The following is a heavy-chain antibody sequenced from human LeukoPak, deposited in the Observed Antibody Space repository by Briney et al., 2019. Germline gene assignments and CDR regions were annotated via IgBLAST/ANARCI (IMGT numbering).Heavy chain of an antibody. CDR3: AKTYYYDSSGFD. CDR1: GVSISSSSFN. V-gene: IGHV4-39*01. J-gene: IGHJ4*02. CDR2: IYYSGSS. D-gene: IGHD3-22*01. Sequence: SETLSLSCTVSGVSISSSSFNWGWIRPRPGKGLEWIGSIYYSGSSYSNPALKIRVTISVDTSKTHYSLKLSSVTAADTAVDYCAKTYYYDSSGFDWGQGTLVTVSS.